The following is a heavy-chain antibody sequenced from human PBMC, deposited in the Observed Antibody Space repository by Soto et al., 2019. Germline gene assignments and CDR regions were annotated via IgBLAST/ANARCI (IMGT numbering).Heavy chain of an antibody. J-gene: IGHJ6*02. CDR3: AKEYSDFLTAFYGPLNIYYYYSGMDV. V-gene: IGHV3-23*01. CDR2: ISGSGAYT. D-gene: IGHD3-9*01. CDR1: GFTFSSYA. Sequence: GGSLRLSCAASGFTFSSYAMTWVRQAPGKGLEWVSAISGSGAYTYYANSVKGRFTISRDNSENTLYLQMNSLRAEDTAVYYCAKEYSDFLTAFYGPLNIYYYYSGMDVWGQGTTVTVSS.